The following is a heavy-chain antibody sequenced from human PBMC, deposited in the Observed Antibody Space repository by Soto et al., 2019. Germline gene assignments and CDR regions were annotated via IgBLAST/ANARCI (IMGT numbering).Heavy chain of an antibody. D-gene: IGHD3-16*02. Sequence: QVQLQQWGAGLVKPSATLSLTCGLSGAAFSDYTWSWVRQAPGGGLHWIGEVNRGGRTKYSPSLERRLTISVDPSRNQVSLELRAVTAADTAIYYCARLKEDNVWETYRYLDLWGQGTLVTVSS. J-gene: IGHJ5*02. CDR3: ARLKEDNVWETYRYLDL. V-gene: IGHV4-34*01. CDR2: VNRGGRT. CDR1: GAAFSDYT.